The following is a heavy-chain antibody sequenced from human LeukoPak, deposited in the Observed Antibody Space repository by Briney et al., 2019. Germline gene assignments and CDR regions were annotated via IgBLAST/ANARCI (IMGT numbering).Heavy chain of an antibody. CDR2: ILHDGSKA. CDR3: AKDRYGSGSNWLDH. D-gene: IGHD3-10*01. J-gene: IGHJ5*02. Sequence: PGRSLRLSCGASGFIFSSYAMHWVRQAPGKGLEWLTFILHDGSKAYYADSINGRFTISRDNSNNTLFLQMNSLRTEDTAVYYCAKDRYGSGSNWLDHWGQGTLVTVSS. V-gene: IGHV3-30*18. CDR1: GFIFSSYA.